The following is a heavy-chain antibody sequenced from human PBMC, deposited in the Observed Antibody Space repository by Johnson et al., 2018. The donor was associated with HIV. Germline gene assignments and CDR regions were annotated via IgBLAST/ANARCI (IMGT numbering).Heavy chain of an antibody. CDR3: AKDRTIHDAFDI. Sequence: QVLLVESGGGVVQPGRSLRLSCAASGFTFSSYGMHWVRQAPGKGLEWVALIWNDGSDKYYADSVKGRFTISRDNSRNTLYLQMNSLRAEDTAVYYCAKDRTIHDAFDIWGQGTMVTVSS. CDR2: IWNDGSDK. CDR1: GFTFSSYG. J-gene: IGHJ3*02. D-gene: IGHD5-18*01. V-gene: IGHV3-33*06.